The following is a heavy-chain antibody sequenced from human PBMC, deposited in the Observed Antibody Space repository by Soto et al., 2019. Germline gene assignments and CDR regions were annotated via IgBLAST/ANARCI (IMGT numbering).Heavy chain of an antibody. CDR3: AKVYQYYGAPEY. D-gene: IGHD3-3*01. V-gene: IGHV3-9*01. CDR2: ISWNSGSI. CDR1: GFTFDDYA. Sequence: EVQLVESGGGLVQPGRSLRLSCTASGFTFDDYAMHWVRQAPGKGLEWVSGISWNSGSIGYADSVKGRFTISRDNAKNSLYLQINSLSAEDTALYYCAKVYQYYGAPEYWGQGTLVTVSP. J-gene: IGHJ4*02.